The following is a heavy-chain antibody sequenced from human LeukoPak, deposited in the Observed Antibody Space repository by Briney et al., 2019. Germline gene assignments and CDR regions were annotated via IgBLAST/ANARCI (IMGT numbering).Heavy chain of an antibody. CDR2: IYYSGST. CDR3: ARGRYESTRLSAYYYYYMDV. J-gene: IGHJ6*03. Sequence: PSETLSLTCSVSGGSINSDYWSWIRQPPGPGLEWMGYIYYSGSTNYNPSLKSRVTISVDTSKKQLSLKLSSVTAADTAVYYCARGRYESTRLSAYYYYYMDVWGKGTTVTVSS. V-gene: IGHV4-59*01. CDR1: GGSINSDY. D-gene: IGHD1-14*01.